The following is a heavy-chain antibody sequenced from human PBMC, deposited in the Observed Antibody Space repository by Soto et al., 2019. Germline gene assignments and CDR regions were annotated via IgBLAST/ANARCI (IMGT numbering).Heavy chain of an antibody. V-gene: IGHV4-30-4*01. J-gene: IGHJ4*02. CDR1: GGSISSGDYY. CDR2: ICYGGST. CDR3: ARSSRDILLWFGLPAVGGHFDY. D-gene: IGHD3-10*01. Sequence: PSETLSLTCTVSGGSISSGDYYWSWIRQPPGKGLEWIGYICYGGSTYYNPSLESRVTISVDTSKNQYSLKQSSVIAADTAVYYCARSSRDILLWFGLPAVGGHFDYWGQGTLVTVSS.